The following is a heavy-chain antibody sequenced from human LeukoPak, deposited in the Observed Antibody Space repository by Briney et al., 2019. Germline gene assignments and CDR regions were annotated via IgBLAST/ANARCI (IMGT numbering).Heavy chain of an antibody. Sequence: PGGSLRLSCAASGFPFSNYAVSWVRQAPGKGLEWVSVISGSGGNTYYADSVKGRFTISRDNSRNTLFLQMSSLRAEDTAVYYCAKDRGRDLILYYYDSSGYSEWGQGTLVTVSS. CDR1: GFPFSNYA. V-gene: IGHV3-23*01. J-gene: IGHJ4*02. CDR3: AKDRGRDLILYYYDSSGYSE. D-gene: IGHD3-22*01. CDR2: ISGSGGNT.